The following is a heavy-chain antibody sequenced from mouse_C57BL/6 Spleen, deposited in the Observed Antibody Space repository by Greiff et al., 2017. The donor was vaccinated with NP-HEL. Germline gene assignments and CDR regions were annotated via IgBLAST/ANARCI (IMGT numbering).Heavy chain of an antibody. CDR1: GYTFTDYN. V-gene: IGHV1-22*01. CDR2: INPNNGGT. D-gene: IGHD1-1*01. Sequence: VQLQQSGPELVKPGASVKMSCKASGYTFTDYNMHWVKQSHGKSLEWIGYINPNNGGTSYNQKFKGKATLTVNKSSSTAYMELRSLTSEDSAVYYCALYYYGSRNYFDYWGQGTTLTVSS. CDR3: ALYYYGSRNYFDY. J-gene: IGHJ2*01.